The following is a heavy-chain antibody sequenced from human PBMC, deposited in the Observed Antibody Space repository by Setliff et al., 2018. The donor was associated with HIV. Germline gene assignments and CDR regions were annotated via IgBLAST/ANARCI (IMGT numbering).Heavy chain of an antibody. J-gene: IGHJ5*02. D-gene: IGHD6-13*01. V-gene: IGHV1-2*02. CDR3: ARYTAGGIAALNWFDP. CDR1: GYTFTGYY. Sequence: ASVKVSCKASGYTFTGYYMHWVRQAPGQGLEWMGWINPNSGGTNYAQTFQGRVTMTRDTSISTAYMELSRLRSDDTAVYYCARYTAGGIAALNWFDPWGQGTLVTVSS. CDR2: INPNSGGT.